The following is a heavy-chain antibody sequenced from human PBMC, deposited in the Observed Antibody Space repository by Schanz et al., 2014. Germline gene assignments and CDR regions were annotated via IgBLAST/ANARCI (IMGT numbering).Heavy chain of an antibody. D-gene: IGHD2-2*01. J-gene: IGHJ5*02. Sequence: QVHLQQWGAGLLQPSETLSLTCGVGGVSFSFYYWSWVRQPPGKGLVWIGKVRPSATTNYKPSLSYRVTMSGDASKNQFSLKLTSVTAADTAVYYCARGQDHAKTGDLWGRGTLVTISS. CDR1: GVSFSFYY. V-gene: IGHV4-34*02. CDR3: ARGQDHAKTGDL. CDR2: VRPSATT.